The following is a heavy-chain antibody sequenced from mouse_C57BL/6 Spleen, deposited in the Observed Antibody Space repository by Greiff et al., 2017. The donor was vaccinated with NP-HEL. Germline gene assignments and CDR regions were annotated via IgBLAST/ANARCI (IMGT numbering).Heavy chain of an antibody. J-gene: IGHJ4*01. CDR3: ARGSNGAMDY. CDR2: IYPGSGNT. CDR1: GYTFTDYY. V-gene: IGHV1-84*01. Sequence: LMESGPELVKPGASVKISCKASGYTFTDYYINWVKQRPGHGLEWIGWIYPGSGNTKYNEKFKGKATLTVDTSSSTAYMQLSSLTSEDSAVYFCARGSNGAMDYWGQGTSVTVSS. D-gene: IGHD2-5*01.